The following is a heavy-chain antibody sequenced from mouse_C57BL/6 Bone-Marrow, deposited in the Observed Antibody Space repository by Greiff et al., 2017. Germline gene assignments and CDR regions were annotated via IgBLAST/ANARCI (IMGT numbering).Heavy chain of an antibody. Sequence: EVKLMESGAELVRPGASVKLSCTASGFNIKDDYMHWVKQRPEQGLEWIGGIDPENGDTEYASKFQGKATITADTSSNTAYLQLSSLTSEDTAVYYCTGALDYWGQGTSVTVSS. CDR3: TGALDY. CDR2: IDPENGDT. V-gene: IGHV14-4*01. CDR1: GFNIKDDY. J-gene: IGHJ4*01.